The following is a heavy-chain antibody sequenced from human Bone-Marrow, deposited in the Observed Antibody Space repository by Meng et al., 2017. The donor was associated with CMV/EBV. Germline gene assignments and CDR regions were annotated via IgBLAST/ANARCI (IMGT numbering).Heavy chain of an antibody. CDR1: GFTFSSYS. V-gene: IGHV3-21*01. Sequence: GGSLRLSCAASGFTFSSYSMNWVRQAPGKGLEWVSSISSSSSYIYYADSVKGRFTISRDNAKNSLYLQMNSLRAEDTAVYYCARDSKAAVGWFYPWGQGTLVTVSS. CDR2: ISSSSSYI. J-gene: IGHJ5*02. D-gene: IGHD6-13*01. CDR3: ARDSKAAVGWFYP.